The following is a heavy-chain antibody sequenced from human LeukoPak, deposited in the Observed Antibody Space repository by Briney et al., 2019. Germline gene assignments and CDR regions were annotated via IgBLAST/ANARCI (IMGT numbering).Heavy chain of an antibody. CDR1: GFTFSSYA. J-gene: IGHJ4*02. V-gene: IGHV3-23*01. Sequence: GGSLRLSCAASGFTFSSYAMSWVRQAPGKGLEWVSAISGSGGSTYYADSVKGRFTISRDNSKNTLYLQMNSLRAEDTAVYYCTTDRPAGITMVQGVQTFQIDYWGQGTLVTVSS. D-gene: IGHD3-10*01. CDR2: ISGSGGST. CDR3: TTDRPAGITMVQGVQTFQIDY.